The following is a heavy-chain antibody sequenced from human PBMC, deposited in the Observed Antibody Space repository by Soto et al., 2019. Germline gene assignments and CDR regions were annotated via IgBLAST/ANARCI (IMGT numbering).Heavy chain of an antibody. CDR2: IYWDDDK. J-gene: IGHJ4*02. CDR1: GFSLTTSVVG. V-gene: IGHV2-5*02. D-gene: IGHD3-3*01. Sequence: QITLNESGPTVVRPTETLTLTCRVSGFSLTTSVVGVGWIRQSPGKAPEWLALIYWDDDKRYSASLKSRLTITKDTSKNQVVLTVSDLDPTDTATYYCAHRVLRTVFGLVTTTAIYFDFWGQGTPVAVSS. CDR3: AHRVLRTVFGLVTTTAIYFDF.